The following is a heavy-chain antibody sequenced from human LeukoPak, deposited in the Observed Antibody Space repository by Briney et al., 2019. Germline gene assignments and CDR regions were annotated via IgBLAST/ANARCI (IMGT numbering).Heavy chain of an antibody. CDR3: ARGTYSAFPGHHY. Sequence: ASVKVSRKASGFTFTAYYLHWVRQAPGQGLEWMGWIFPCTGATEKAQQFQGRGTMTRDTSITPAYMGLRRLPSDDPAIHYWARGTYSAFPGHHYWGQGTLVPLSS. CDR2: IFPCTGAT. D-gene: IGHD2-21*02. V-gene: IGHV1-2*02. J-gene: IGHJ4*02. CDR1: GFTFTAYY.